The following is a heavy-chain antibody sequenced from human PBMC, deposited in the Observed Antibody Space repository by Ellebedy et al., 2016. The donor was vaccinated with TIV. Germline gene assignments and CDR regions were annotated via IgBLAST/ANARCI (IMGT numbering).Heavy chain of an antibody. CDR1: GFTFDDYA. D-gene: IGHD7-27*01. Sequence: SLKISXAASGFTFDDYAMHWVRQAPGKGQEWVSGISWRGHYIGYADSVRGRFTISRGNAKNSLYLQMNSLRIEDTAVYYCTKDLLRGIWGGSGRDYWGQGTLVTVSS. CDR3: TKDLLRGIWGGSGRDY. V-gene: IGHV3-9*01. J-gene: IGHJ4*02. CDR2: ISWRGHYI.